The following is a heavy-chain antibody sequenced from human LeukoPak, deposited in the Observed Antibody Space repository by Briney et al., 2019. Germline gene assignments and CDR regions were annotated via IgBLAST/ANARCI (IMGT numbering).Heavy chain of an antibody. V-gene: IGHV3-23*01. CDR1: GFTFSNYA. Sequence: GGSLRLSCAASGFTFSNYAMSWVRQAPGTGLEWVSGISGSGGSTYYANSVRGRFTISRDNSKNTLLLQMNSLRAEDTAVYYCAKGDYGGRGLDYWGQGTLVTISS. J-gene: IGHJ4*02. CDR2: ISGSGGST. D-gene: IGHD4-17*01. CDR3: AKGDYGGRGLDY.